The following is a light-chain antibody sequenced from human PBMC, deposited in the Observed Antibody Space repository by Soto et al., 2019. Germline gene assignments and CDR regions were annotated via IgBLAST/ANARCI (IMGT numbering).Light chain of an antibody. CDR3: QQYDTSPPLT. J-gene: IGKJ4*01. V-gene: IGKV3-20*01. Sequence: IVLTQSPGTLSLSPGDRATLSCRASQSVSSNYLGWYHQKPGQAPRLLLYRASSRAIGIPDRFSGSGSGTDFTLTISRLEPEDFAVYYCQQYDTSPPLTFGGGTKVEIK. CDR1: QSVSSNY. CDR2: RAS.